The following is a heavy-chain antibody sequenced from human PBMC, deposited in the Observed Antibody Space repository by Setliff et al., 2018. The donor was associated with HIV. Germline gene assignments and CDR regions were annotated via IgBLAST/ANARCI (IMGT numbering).Heavy chain of an antibody. D-gene: IGHD3-10*01. V-gene: IGHV1-69*10. CDR2: IIPILGIA. CDR1: GGTFSSYA. Sequence: SVKVSCKASGGTFSSYAISWVRQAPGQGLEWMGGIIPILGIANYAQKFPGRVTITADESTSTAYMELSSLRSEDTAVYYCARFEAFDIWGQGTMVTVSS. J-gene: IGHJ3*02. CDR3: ARFEAFDI.